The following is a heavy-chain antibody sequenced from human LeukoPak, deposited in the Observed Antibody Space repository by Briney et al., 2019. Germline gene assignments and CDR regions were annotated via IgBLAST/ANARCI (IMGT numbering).Heavy chain of an antibody. CDR3: AKGGFSSNWYEDY. V-gene: IGHV3-30*02. D-gene: IGHD6-13*01. CDR2: LRYDGSNK. J-gene: IGHJ4*02. CDR1: GFAFSSYG. Sequence: PGGSPRLSCAVSGFAFSSYGMHWVRQAPGKGLEWVAFLRYDGSNKYYADSVKGRFTISRDNSKNTLYLEMNSLRTGDTAVYYCAKGGFSSNWYEDYWGQGTLVTVSS.